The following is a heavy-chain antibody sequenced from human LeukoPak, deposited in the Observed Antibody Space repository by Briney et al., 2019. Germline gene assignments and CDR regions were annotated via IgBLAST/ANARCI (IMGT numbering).Heavy chain of an antibody. CDR1: GGSISSYY. CDR2: IYTSGST. Sequence: SETLSLTCTVSGGSISSYYWSWIRQPAGKGLEWIGRIYTSGSTKYNPSLKGRLTMSLDTSKNLFSLKLTSVTAADTAVYYCARERQFDVWGQGTMVTVSS. D-gene: IGHD1-1*01. V-gene: IGHV4-4*07. J-gene: IGHJ3*01. CDR3: ARERQFDV.